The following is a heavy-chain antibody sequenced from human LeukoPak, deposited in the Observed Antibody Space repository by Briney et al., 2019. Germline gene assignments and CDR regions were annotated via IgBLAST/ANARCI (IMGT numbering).Heavy chain of an antibody. CDR1: GYTFTSYY. CDR2: INPSGDNT. J-gene: IGHJ5*02. Sequence: ASVKVSCKASGYTFTSYYMHWVRQAPGQGLEWMGIINPSGDNTWYAQKFQGRVTLTRVMATSTDYMEVSSLRSEDTAVYYCARDNSLGDSAWWFDPWGQGTLVTVSS. V-gene: IGHV1-46*01. D-gene: IGHD5-12*01. CDR3: ARDNSLGDSAWWFDP.